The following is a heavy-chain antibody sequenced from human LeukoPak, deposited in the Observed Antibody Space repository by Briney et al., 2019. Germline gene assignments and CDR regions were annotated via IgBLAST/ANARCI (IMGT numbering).Heavy chain of an antibody. CDR3: ARGRSLLWFGHIDY. J-gene: IGHJ4*02. Sequence: SETLSLTCAVYGASFSGYYWSWIRQPPGKGLEWIGEINHSGSTNYNPSLKSRVTISVDTSKNQFSLKLSSVTAADTAVYYCARGRSLLWFGHIDYWGQGTLVTVSS. D-gene: IGHD3-10*01. CDR2: INHSGST. V-gene: IGHV4-34*01. CDR1: GASFSGYY.